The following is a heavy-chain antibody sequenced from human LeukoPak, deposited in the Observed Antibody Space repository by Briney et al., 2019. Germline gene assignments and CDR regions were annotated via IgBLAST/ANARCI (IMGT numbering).Heavy chain of an antibody. Sequence: GGSLRLSCAASGFTFSSYWMSWVRQAPGKGLEWVSVIYSGGSTYYAGSVKGRFTISRDNSKNTLYLQMNSLRAEDTAVYYCARSRSVQLWPSFDYWGQGTLVTVSS. D-gene: IGHD5-18*01. V-gene: IGHV3-53*01. CDR1: GFTFSSYW. J-gene: IGHJ4*02. CDR2: IYSGGST. CDR3: ARSRSVQLWPSFDY.